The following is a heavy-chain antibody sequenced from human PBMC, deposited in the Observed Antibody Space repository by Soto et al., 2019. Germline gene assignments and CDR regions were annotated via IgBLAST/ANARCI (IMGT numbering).Heavy chain of an antibody. CDR3: ARVMGDWGTYYYYYGMDV. CDR2: VYYAGAT. Sequence: LSLTCTVSGTSLNTSYWAWIRLPPGKGPEWIGYVYYAGATNYNPSLESRVTISPDTSRNQFSLKLRSVTAADTAVYYCARVMGDWGTYYYYYGMDVWGQGTSVTVSS. D-gene: IGHD3-16*01. V-gene: IGHV4-59*01. CDR1: GTSLNTSY. J-gene: IGHJ6*02.